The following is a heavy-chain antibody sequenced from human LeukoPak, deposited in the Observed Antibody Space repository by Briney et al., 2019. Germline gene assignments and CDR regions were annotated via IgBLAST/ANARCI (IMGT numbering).Heavy chain of an antibody. D-gene: IGHD4-11*01. Sequence: SETLSLTCTVSGGSFRGDYYWAWIRQPPGKGLEWIGSIYSGGRIYYNPSLKSRVSISIDTSNNDLSLKVTFVTAADTAGYYCARAPWAYGNYVHAFDIWGQGTMVTVSS. V-gene: IGHV4-39*07. CDR3: ARAPWAYGNYVHAFDI. J-gene: IGHJ3*02. CDR2: IYSGGRI. CDR1: GGSFRGDYY.